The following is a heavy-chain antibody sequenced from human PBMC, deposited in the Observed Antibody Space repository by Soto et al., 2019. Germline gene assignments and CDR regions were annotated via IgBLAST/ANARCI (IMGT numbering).Heavy chain of an antibody. D-gene: IGHD3-22*01. V-gene: IGHV1-46*01. CDR2: INPSGGST. CDR3: AREWVDTMIVVVIRRPSGAFDI. J-gene: IGHJ3*02. CDR1: GYTFSTYG. Sequence: ASVKVSCKASGYTFSTYGISWVRQAPGQGLEWMGIINPSGGSTSYAQKFQGRVTMTRDTSTSTVYMELSSLRSEDTAVYYCAREWVDTMIVVVIRRPSGAFDIWGQGTMVTVS.